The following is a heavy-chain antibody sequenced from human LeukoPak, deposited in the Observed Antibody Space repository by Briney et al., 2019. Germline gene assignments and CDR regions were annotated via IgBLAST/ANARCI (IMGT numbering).Heavy chain of an antibody. CDR2: IYYSGST. V-gene: IGHV4-59*01. CDR1: GGSISSYY. D-gene: IGHD3-10*01. CDR3: ARDTSYGSGSYWFDP. Sequence: PSETLSLTCTVSGGSISSYYWSWIRQPPGKGLEWIGYIYYSGSTNYNPSLKSRVTISVDTSKNQFSLKLSSVTAADTAVYHCARDTSYGSGSYWFDPWGQGTLVTVSS. J-gene: IGHJ5*02.